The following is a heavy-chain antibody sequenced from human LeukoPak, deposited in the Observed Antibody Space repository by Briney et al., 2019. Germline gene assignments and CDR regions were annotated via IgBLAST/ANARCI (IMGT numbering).Heavy chain of an antibody. CDR1: GGSFSGYY. CDR3: ARGFWSGSYYFDY. J-gene: IGHJ4*02. CDR2: INHSGST. D-gene: IGHD3-3*01. Sequence: SETLSLTCAVYGGSFSGYYWSWIRQPPGKGLEWIGEINHSGSTYYNPSLKSRVTISVDTSKNQFSLKLSSVTAADTAVYYCARGFWSGSYYFDYWGQGTLVTVSS. V-gene: IGHV4-34*01.